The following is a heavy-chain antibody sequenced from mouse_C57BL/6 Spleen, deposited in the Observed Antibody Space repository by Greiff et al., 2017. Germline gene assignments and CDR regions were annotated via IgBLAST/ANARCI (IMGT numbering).Heavy chain of an antibody. CDR2: IYPRSGNT. J-gene: IGHJ2*01. Sequence: QSCKASGYTFTSYGISWVKQRTGQGLEWIGEIYPRSGNTYYNEKFKGKATLTADKSSSTAYMELRSLTSEDSAVYFCARRGGNFDYWGQGTTLTVSS. CDR3: ARRGGNFDY. V-gene: IGHV1-81*01. CDR1: GYTFTSYG.